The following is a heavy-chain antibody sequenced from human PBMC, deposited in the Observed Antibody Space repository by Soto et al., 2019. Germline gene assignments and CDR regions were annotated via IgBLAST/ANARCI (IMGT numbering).Heavy chain of an antibody. D-gene: IGHD3-3*01. CDR1: GFNFTSPA. CDR3: AADFYHPNDDFWSGPPVDV. Sequence: SVKVSCKASGFNFTSPAVQWVRQARGQRLEWIGWIVVGSGNTNYAQKFQERVTITRDMSTSTAYMELSSLRSEDTAGYHSAADFYHPNDDFWSGPPVDVWGQGTTVTVSS. J-gene: IGHJ6*02. CDR2: IVVGSGNT. V-gene: IGHV1-58*01.